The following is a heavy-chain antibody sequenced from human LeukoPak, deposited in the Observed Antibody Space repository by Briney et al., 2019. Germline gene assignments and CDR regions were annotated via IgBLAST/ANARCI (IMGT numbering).Heavy chain of an antibody. CDR2: IYSGGST. Sequence: PGGSLRLSCAASGFTVSSNYMSWVRQAPGKGLEWVSVIYSGGSTYYADSVKGRFTISRDNSKNTLSLQMNSLRAEDTAVYYCASSPEDLHDAFDIWGQGTMVTVSS. CDR1: GFTVSSNY. J-gene: IGHJ3*02. D-gene: IGHD4-11*01. V-gene: IGHV3-53*01. CDR3: ASSPEDLHDAFDI.